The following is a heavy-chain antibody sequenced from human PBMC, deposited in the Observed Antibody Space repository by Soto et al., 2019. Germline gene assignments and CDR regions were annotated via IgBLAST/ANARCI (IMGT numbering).Heavy chain of an antibody. CDR3: ARMNYYDTSGYPFDY. D-gene: IGHD3-22*01. V-gene: IGHV4-59*01. J-gene: IGHJ4*02. Sequence: SETLSLTCTVSGGSSISYYWSWIRQPPGKGLEWIGYIYFRGTTNYNPSLKSRVTMSADTSKNQFSLKLNSVTAADTAVYYCARMNYYDTSGYPFDYWGQGMMVTVSS. CDR1: GGSSISYY. CDR2: IYFRGTT.